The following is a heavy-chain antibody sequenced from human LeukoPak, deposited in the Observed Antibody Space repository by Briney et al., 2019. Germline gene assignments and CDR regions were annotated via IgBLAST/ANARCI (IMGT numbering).Heavy chain of an antibody. D-gene: IGHD5-24*01. CDR2: ISWDGGST. CDR3: AKDSRESYGMDV. J-gene: IGHJ6*02. CDR1: GFTFGNYT. V-gene: IGHV3-43*01. Sequence: GGSLRLSCGASGFTFGNYTMHWVRQAPGKGLGWVSLISWDGGSTYYADSVKGRFTISRDNSKNSLYLQMNSLRTEDTALYYCAKDSRESYGMDVWGQGTTVTVSS.